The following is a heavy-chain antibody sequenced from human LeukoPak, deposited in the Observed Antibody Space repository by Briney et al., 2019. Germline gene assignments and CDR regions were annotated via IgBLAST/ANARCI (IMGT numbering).Heavy chain of an antibody. CDR3: ARDRTYYDILTGYYRGDAFDI. CDR1: GFTFSYAW. Sequence: GGSLRLSCAASGFTFSYAWMSWVRQAPGKGLEWVSVIYSGGSTYYADSVKGRFTISRDNSKSTLYLQMNSLRAEDTAVYYCARDRTYYDILTGYYRGDAFDIWGQGTMVTVSS. V-gene: IGHV3-53*01. D-gene: IGHD3-9*01. J-gene: IGHJ3*02. CDR2: IYSGGST.